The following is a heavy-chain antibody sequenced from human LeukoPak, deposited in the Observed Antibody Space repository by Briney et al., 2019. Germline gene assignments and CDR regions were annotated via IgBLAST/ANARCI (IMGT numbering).Heavy chain of an antibody. Sequence: PGGSLRLSCAASGFTFSSYGMSWVRQAPGKGLEWVSGIRAGGDNTYYADSVKGRFTISRDNSKNTLYLQMNSLRAEDTAVYYCAKYATVTTVYYFDYWGQGTLVTVSS. J-gene: IGHJ4*02. CDR2: IRAGGDNT. D-gene: IGHD4-17*01. V-gene: IGHV3-23*01. CDR1: GFTFSSYG. CDR3: AKYATVTTVYYFDY.